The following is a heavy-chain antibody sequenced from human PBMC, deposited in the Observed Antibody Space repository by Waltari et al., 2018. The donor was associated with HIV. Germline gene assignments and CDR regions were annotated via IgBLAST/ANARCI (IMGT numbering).Heavy chain of an antibody. CDR2: ITPNSGAT. J-gene: IGHJ4*02. Sequence: QVQLVQSGAEVEKPGASVKVSCKASRYTFSDYYIHWVRQAPGQGLEWMGWITPNSGATNYAQKFQVRVTMTRDTSINTAYMELSRLTSDDTAVYYCASRGSGWSGRAGEPGFDYWGQGTLVSVSS. CDR1: RYTFSDYY. V-gene: IGHV1-2*02. CDR3: ASRGSGWSGRAGEPGFDY. D-gene: IGHD6-19*01.